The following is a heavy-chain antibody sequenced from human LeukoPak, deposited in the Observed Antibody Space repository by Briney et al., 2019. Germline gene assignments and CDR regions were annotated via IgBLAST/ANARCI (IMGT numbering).Heavy chain of an antibody. V-gene: IGHV3-64D*06. CDR1: GFTFSRYL. CDR3: VKDADYYDSSGYYDY. J-gene: IGHJ4*02. Sequence: PGGSLRLYCSAYGFTFSRYLMHWHPQAPGKGLEYVSAISTNGGSTYYADYVKGSFTISRDNYKITLHLKMSSLRTEDTAVYYCVKDADYYDSSGYYDYWGQGTLVTVSS. D-gene: IGHD3-22*01. CDR2: ISTNGGST.